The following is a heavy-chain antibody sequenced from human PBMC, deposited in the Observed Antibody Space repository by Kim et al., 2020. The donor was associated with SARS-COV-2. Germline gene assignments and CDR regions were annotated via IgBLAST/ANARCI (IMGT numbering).Heavy chain of an antibody. CDR2: IYHSGTT. V-gene: IGHV4-4*02. CDR1: GGSISTINW. CDR3: ARCSGDSTSSWFDP. D-gene: IGHD6-6*01. Sequence: SETLSLTCGVSGGSISTINWWSWVRQPPGKGLEWIGEIYHSGTTNYNPSLKSRVTISIDKSKKQFSLKLTSVTAADTAVYYCARCSGDSTSSWFDPSGQG. J-gene: IGHJ5*02.